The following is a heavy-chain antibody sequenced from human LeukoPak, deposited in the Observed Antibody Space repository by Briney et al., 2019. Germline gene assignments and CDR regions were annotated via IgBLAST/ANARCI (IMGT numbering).Heavy chain of an antibody. CDR2: ISSNGNGI. Sequence: GGSLRLSCAASGFIFSKDEMNWVRQSPGKGLEWVAYISSNGNGIYYVDSVKGRFTISRDNAKNSLYLQMNSLRAEDTAVYYCARDQGSGINYYYYYMDVWGKGTTVTVSS. D-gene: IGHD3-10*01. J-gene: IGHJ6*03. V-gene: IGHV3-48*03. CDR1: GFIFSKDE. CDR3: ARDQGSGINYYYYYMDV.